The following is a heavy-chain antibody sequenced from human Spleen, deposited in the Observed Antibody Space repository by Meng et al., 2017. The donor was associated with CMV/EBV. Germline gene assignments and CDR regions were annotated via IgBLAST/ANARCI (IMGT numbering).Heavy chain of an antibody. Sequence: GGSLRLSCAASGFTFSSYEMNWVRQAPGKGLEWVSYISSSGSTIYYADSVKGRFTISRDNAKSSLYLQMNSLRAEDKAVYYCAKDTLAGVWKYYGMDVWGQGTTVTVSS. D-gene: IGHD2-8*01. J-gene: IGHJ6*02. V-gene: IGHV3-48*03. CDR1: GFTFSSYE. CDR2: ISSSGSTI. CDR3: AKDTLAGVWKYYGMDV.